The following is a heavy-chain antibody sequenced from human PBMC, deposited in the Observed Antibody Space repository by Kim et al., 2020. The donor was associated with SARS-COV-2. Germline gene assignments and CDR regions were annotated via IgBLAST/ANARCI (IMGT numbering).Heavy chain of an antibody. CDR3: ARSVRYSSHAPDY. J-gene: IGHJ4*02. Sequence: NADPVKGRCTITRDNSKNTLYLQMNSLRAEDTAVYYCARSVRYSSHAPDYWGQGTLVTVSS. V-gene: IGHV3-53*01. D-gene: IGHD4-4*01.